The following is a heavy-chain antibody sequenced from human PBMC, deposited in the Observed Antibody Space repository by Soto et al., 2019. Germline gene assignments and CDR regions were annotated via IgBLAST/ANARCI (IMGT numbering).Heavy chain of an antibody. V-gene: IGHV1-69*02. D-gene: IGHD6-13*01. Sequence: ASVKVSCKASGGTFSSYTISWVRQAPGQGLEWMGRIIPILGIANYAQKFQGRVTITADKSTSTAYMELSSLRSGDTAVYYCARGPLAAAGTRLYYMDVWGKGTTVTVSS. CDR2: IIPILGIA. CDR3: ARGPLAAAGTRLYYMDV. CDR1: GGTFSSYT. J-gene: IGHJ6*03.